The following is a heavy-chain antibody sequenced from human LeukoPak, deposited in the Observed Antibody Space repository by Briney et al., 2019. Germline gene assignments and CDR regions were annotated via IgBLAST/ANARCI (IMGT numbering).Heavy chain of an antibody. CDR3: AKGVVWLSPAFDY. CDR1: GFTFDDYA. J-gene: IGHJ4*02. Sequence: GGSLRLSCAASGFTFDDYAIHWVRQAPGKGLEWVSLISGDGGSTSCADSLKGRFTISRDNSKNSLYLQMNSLRTEDTALYYCAKGVVWLSPAFDYWGQGTLVTVSS. D-gene: IGHD3-22*01. CDR2: ISGDGGST. V-gene: IGHV3-43*02.